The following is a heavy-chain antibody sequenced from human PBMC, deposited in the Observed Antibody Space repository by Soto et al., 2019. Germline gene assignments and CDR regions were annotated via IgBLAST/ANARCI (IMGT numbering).Heavy chain of an antibody. CDR2: MYYSGST. V-gene: IGHV4-59*01. J-gene: IGHJ5*02. CDR3: ARLDGSLNWFDP. CDR1: GGSISSYY. Sequence: SATLSLTCTVSGGSISSYYWSWIRQPPGKGLEWIGYMYYSGSTNYNPSLKSRVTISIDTSKKQFSLKLSSVTAADTAVYYCARLDGSLNWFDPWGQGTLVTVSS. D-gene: IGHD3-10*01.